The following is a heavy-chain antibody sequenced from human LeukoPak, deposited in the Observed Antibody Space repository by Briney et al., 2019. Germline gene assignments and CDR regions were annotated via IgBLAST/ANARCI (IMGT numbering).Heavy chain of an antibody. CDR3: ARQTRGYVYYFDC. J-gene: IGHJ4*02. CDR1: GFPFQDSG. CDR2: INWNGDTT. D-gene: IGHD2-2*01. Sequence: GGSLRLSCAASGFPFQDSGLSWVRQAPGKGLEWISGINWNGDTTVYADSVKGRFTISRDNAKNSLYLQMNSLRADDTAFYYCARQTRGYVYYFDCWGQGTLVTVSS. V-gene: IGHV3-20*04.